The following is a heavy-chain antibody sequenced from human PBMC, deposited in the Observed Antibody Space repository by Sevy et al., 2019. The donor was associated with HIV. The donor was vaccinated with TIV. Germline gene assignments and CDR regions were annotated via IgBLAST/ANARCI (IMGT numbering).Heavy chain of an antibody. D-gene: IGHD3-22*01. J-gene: IGHJ4*02. CDR1: GFTFSSYA. CDR2: ISGSGGST. V-gene: IGHV3-23*01. CDR3: AKDPDYYDSSGYPGIEDY. Sequence: GGSVRLSCAASGFTFSSYAMSWVRQAPGKGLEWVSAISGSGGSTYYADSVKGRFTISRDNSKNTLYLQMNSLRAEDTAVYYCAKDPDYYDSSGYPGIEDYWGQGTLVTVSS.